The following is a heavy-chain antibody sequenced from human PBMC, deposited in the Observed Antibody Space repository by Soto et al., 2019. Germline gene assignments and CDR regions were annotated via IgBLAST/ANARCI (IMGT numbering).Heavy chain of an antibody. CDR1: GFTFSSYG. J-gene: IGHJ6*02. CDR3: ARDSVIEEGYYYYGMDV. CDR2: IWYDGSNK. V-gene: IGHV3-33*01. D-gene: IGHD1-26*01. Sequence: GGSLRLSCAASGFTFSSYGMHWVRQAPGKGLEWVAVIWYDGSNKYYADSVKGRFTISRDNSKNTLYLQMNSLRAEDTAVYYCARDSVIEEGYYYYGMDVWGQGTTVTVSS.